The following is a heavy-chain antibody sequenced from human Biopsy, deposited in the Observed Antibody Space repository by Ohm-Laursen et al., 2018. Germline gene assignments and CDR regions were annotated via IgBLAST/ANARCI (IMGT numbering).Heavy chain of an antibody. J-gene: IGHJ4*02. Sequence: GTLSLTCTVSGGSITADFWTWIRQTPGEGLEWIGYRFHSGSPKYNPSLKSRVTISVDTSKSQFSLTLPSVTAADTAVYYCVRLNRRGNIIFFDYWGRGTLVTVSS. D-gene: IGHD3/OR15-3a*01. CDR3: VRLNRRGNIIFFDY. V-gene: IGHV4-59*08. CDR2: RFHSGSP. CDR1: GGSITADF.